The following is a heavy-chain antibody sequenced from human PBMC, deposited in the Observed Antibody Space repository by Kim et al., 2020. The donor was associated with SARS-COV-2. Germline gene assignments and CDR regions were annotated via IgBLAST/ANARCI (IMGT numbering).Heavy chain of an antibody. V-gene: IGHV3-30*03. D-gene: IGHD5-12*01. CDR1: GFTFNNYN. J-gene: IGHJ4*02. Sequence: GGSLRLSCAASGFTFNNYNIHWVRQAPGRGLEWVALISCDGRNKYYADSVKGRFTISRDKSKDSLDLQMNSLRGEDTAVYYCARGYSGYAIDYWGQGTLVTVSS. CDR2: ISCDGRNK. CDR3: ARGYSGYAIDY.